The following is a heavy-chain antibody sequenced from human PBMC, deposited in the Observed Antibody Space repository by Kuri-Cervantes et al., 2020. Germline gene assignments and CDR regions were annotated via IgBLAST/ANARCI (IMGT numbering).Heavy chain of an antibody. J-gene: IGHJ3*02. CDR3: ARDGATYYYDSSGYGDAFDI. V-gene: IGHV3-30-3*01. CDR2: ISYDGSNK. Sequence: LSLTCAASGFTFSSYAMHWVRQAPGKGLEWVAVISYDGSNKYYADSVKGRFTISRDNAKNSLYLQMNSLRAEDTALYHCARDGATYYYDSSGYGDAFDIWGQGTMVTVSS. CDR1: GFTFSSYA. D-gene: IGHD3-22*01.